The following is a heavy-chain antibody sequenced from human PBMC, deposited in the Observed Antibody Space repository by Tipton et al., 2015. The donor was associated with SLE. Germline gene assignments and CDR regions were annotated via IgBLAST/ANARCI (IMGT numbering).Heavy chain of an antibody. CDR1: GFTFSSYW. V-gene: IGHV3-7*01. CDR3: ARDVLEPGAFDI. D-gene: IGHD1-1*01. CDR2: IKQDGSEK. J-gene: IGHJ3*02. Sequence: GSLRLSCAASGFTFSSYWMSWVRQAPGKGLEWVANIKQDGSEKYYVDSVKGRLTISRDNVKNSLYLQMNSLRAEDTAVYYCARDVLEPGAFDIWGQGTMVTVSS.